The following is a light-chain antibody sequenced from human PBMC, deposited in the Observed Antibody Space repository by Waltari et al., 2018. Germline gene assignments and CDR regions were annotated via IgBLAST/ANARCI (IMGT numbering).Light chain of an antibody. CDR3: QQYLSAPRT. CDR1: ESVIYDSDNKNY. V-gene: IGKV4-1*01. CDR2: WSA. J-gene: IGKJ2*02. Sequence: DIVMTQSPDSLAVSLGERATINCKSSESVIYDSDNKNYLACYQQKPGQPPRLLIHWSAIRESGVPDRFSGSGSGTDFTLTISSLQAEDVAVYYCQQYLSAPRTFGQGTVLEIK.